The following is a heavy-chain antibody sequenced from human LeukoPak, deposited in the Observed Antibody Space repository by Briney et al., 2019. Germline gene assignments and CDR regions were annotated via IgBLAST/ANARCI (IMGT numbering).Heavy chain of an antibody. D-gene: IGHD3-22*01. CDR2: IVSNGDST. CDR3: VNPGWYYDSSGYSYYYGMDV. Sequence: GGSLTLSCSASGFTFSRYGMHWVRQAPGKGLEYVSAIVSNGDSTYYADSVKGRFTISRDHAKNTLYLQMSSLRPDDTAVYYCVNPGWYYDSSGYSYYYGMDVWGQGNTGTVSS. J-gene: IGHJ6*02. CDR1: GFTFSRYG. V-gene: IGHV3-64D*09.